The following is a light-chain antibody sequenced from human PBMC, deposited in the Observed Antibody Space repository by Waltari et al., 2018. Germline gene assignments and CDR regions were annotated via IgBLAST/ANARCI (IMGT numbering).Light chain of an antibody. CDR3: SSYRSNTTWV. J-gene: IGLJ3*02. CDR2: EVT. V-gene: IGLV2-18*02. Sequence: QSALTQPPSVSGSPGQSVTIPCTGTSSDVGSYHLVSWYQQRPGSAPKVIIYEVTHRPSGVPDRFSGSKSGNTASLTVSGLQAEDEANYYCSSYRSNTTWVFGGGTQLTVL. CDR1: SSDVGSYHL.